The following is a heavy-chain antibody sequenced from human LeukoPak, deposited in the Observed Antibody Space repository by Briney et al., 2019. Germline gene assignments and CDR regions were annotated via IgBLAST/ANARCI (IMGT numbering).Heavy chain of an antibody. Sequence: GGSLRLSCAASGFTFSNYDMNWVRQSPGKGLEWVSSIDTDSTYIHYADSVKGRFTISRDNAKNSLYLQMNSLRAEDTAVYYCASDSSSWYGWFDPWGQGTLVTVSS. CDR1: GFTFSNYD. CDR3: ASDSSSWYGWFDP. D-gene: IGHD6-13*01. V-gene: IGHV3-21*01. CDR2: IDTDSTYI. J-gene: IGHJ5*02.